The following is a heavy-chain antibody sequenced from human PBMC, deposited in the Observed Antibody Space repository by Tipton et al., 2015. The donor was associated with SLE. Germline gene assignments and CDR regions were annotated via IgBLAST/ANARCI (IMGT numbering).Heavy chain of an antibody. D-gene: IGHD3-10*01. CDR2: IYPGDSDT. CDR3: ARHVPMVQGVTRDYYGMDV. V-gene: IGHV5-51*01. J-gene: IGHJ6*02. Sequence: QLVQSGAEVKKPGESLKISCKGSGYSFTSYWIGWVRQMPGKGLEWMGIIYPGDSDTRYSPSFQGQVTISADKSISTAYPQWSSLKASDTAMYYCARHVPMVQGVTRDYYGMDVWGQGTTVTVSS. CDR1: GYSFTSYW.